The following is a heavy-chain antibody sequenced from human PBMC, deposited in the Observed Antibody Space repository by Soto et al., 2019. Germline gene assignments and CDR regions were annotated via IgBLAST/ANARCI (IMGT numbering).Heavy chain of an antibody. V-gene: IGHV1-18*01. D-gene: IGHD6-13*01. CDR3: ARESQQQRKSLEFDY. CDR2: ISAYNGNT. J-gene: IGHJ4*02. Sequence: VASVKVSCKASGYTFTSYGISWVRQAPGQGLEWMGWISAYNGNTNYAQKLQGRVTMTTDTSTSTAYMELRSLRSDDTAVYYCARESQQQRKSLEFDYWGKGTLVTVSS. CDR1: GYTFTSYG.